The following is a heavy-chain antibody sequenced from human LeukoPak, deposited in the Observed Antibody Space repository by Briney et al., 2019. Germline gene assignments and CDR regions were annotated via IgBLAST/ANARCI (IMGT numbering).Heavy chain of an antibody. J-gene: IGHJ4*02. Sequence: PGGSLRLSCAASGFTFSNFAMHWVRQAAGKGLAWVAVISYDGSIKYYADSVKGRFTISRDNSKNTLYLQMNSLRTEDTAVYYCTRDRGGSGYYYVDFWGRGTLVTVSS. CDR2: ISYDGSIK. V-gene: IGHV3-30*04. D-gene: IGHD3-22*01. CDR1: GFTFSNFA. CDR3: TRDRGGSGYYYVDF.